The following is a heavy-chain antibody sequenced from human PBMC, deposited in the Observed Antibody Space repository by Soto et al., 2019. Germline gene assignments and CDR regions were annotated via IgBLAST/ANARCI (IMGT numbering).Heavy chain of an antibody. Sequence: EVQLVESGGGLVKPGGSLRLSCAASGFTFSSYSMNWVRQAPGKGLEWVSSISSSSSYIYYADSVKGRFTISRDNAKNSLYLQMNSLRAEDTAVYYCARDHGYSSGWFAFDIWGQGTMVTVSS. D-gene: IGHD6-19*01. CDR2: ISSSSSYI. CDR3: ARDHGYSSGWFAFDI. J-gene: IGHJ3*02. V-gene: IGHV3-21*01. CDR1: GFTFSSYS.